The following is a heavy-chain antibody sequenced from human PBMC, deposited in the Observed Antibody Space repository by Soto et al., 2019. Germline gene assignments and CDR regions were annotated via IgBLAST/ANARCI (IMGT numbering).Heavy chain of an antibody. Sequence: ASETLSLTCTVSGGSISSHYWGWIRQPPGKGLEWIGYIYFTGSTSYSPSLRSRVTISVDTSKNQFSLKLNSVTAADTAVYYCASAPYSSGYYYYMDVWGKGTMVT. V-gene: IGHV4-59*11. D-gene: IGHD3-22*01. CDR1: GGSISSHY. CDR2: IYFTGST. CDR3: ASAPYSSGYYYYMDV. J-gene: IGHJ6*03.